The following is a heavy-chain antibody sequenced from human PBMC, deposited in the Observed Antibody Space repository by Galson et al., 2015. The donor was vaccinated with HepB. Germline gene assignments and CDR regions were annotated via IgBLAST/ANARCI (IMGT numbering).Heavy chain of an antibody. CDR2: ISGSGGST. V-gene: IGHV3-23*01. CDR3: ANLQLRAKWHRGY. CDR1: GFTFSSYA. J-gene: IGHJ4*02. D-gene: IGHD2-2*01. Sequence: SLRLSCAASGFTFSSYAMSWVRQAPGKGLEWVSAISGSGGSTYYADSVKGRFTISRDNSKNTLYLQMNSLRAEDTAVYYCANLQLRAKWHRGYWGQRTLVTVSS.